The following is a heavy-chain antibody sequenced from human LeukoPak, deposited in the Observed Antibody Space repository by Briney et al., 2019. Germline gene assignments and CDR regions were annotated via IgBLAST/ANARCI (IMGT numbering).Heavy chain of an antibody. Sequence: SETLSLTCTVSGGSISSYYWSWIRQSPGEGLEWIGYIHYRGSTNYNPSLKSRVTISVDTSKNQFSLKLSSVTAADTAVYYCARKYSSGWYKWYFDLWGRGTLVSDTS. CDR3: ARKYSSGWYKWYFDL. J-gene: IGHJ2*01. CDR1: GGSISSYY. CDR2: IHYRGST. D-gene: IGHD6-19*01. V-gene: IGHV4-59*08.